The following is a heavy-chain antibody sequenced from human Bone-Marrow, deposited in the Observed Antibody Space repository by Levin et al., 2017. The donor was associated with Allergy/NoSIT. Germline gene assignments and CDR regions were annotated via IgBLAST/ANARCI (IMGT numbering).Heavy chain of an antibody. V-gene: IGHV3-7*01. D-gene: IGHD2-15*01. CDR2: IKQDGSEK. CDR3: ARDRSSVVRHYYYGMDV. J-gene: IGHJ6*02. CDR1: GFTFSSYW. Sequence: PGGSLRLSCAASGFTFSSYWMSWVRQAPGKGLEWVANIKQDGSEKYYVDSVKGRFTISRDNAKNSLYLQMNSLRAEDTAVYYCARDRSSVVRHYYYGMDVWGQGTTVTVSS.